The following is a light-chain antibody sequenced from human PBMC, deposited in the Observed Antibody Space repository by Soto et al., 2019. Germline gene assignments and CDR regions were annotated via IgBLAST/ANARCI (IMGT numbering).Light chain of an antibody. J-gene: IGKJ2*01. Sequence: EIVLTQSPGTLSLSPGDRATLSCRASQSVRSSFLAWYQQKPGQTPRLLIYSASSRATGIPDRCSGSGSGTYFKLTINRLEPEDFELYSCQEHRSSPPGYSFGQGTRLEIK. CDR2: SAS. V-gene: IGKV3-20*01. CDR1: QSVRSSF. CDR3: QEHRSSPPGYS.